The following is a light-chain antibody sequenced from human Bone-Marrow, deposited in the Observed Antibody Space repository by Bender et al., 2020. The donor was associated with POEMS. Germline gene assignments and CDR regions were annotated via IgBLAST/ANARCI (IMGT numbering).Light chain of an antibody. J-gene: IGLJ2*01. CDR3: SSYAGSLVI. CDR1: SSDIGGYNY. V-gene: IGLV2-14*03. Sequence: QSALTQPASVSGSPGQSITISCTGTSSDIGGYNYVSWYQQHPGKAPKLMILDVNNRPSGVSNRFSGSKSGNTASLTISGLQAADEADYYCSSYAGSLVIFGGGTKVTVL. CDR2: DVN.